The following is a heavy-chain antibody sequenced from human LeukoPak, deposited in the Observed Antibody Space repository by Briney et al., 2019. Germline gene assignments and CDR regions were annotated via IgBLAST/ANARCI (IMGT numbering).Heavy chain of an antibody. Sequence: SETLSLTCTVSGGSISSSSYYWGWIRQPPGKGLEWIGSIYYSGSTYYNPSLKSRVTISVDTSKNQFSLKLSSVTAADTAVYYCARDWGSGRNDAFDIWGQGTMVTVSS. J-gene: IGHJ3*02. D-gene: IGHD3-10*01. CDR3: ARDWGSGRNDAFDI. CDR2: IYYSGST. CDR1: GGSISSSSYY. V-gene: IGHV4-39*02.